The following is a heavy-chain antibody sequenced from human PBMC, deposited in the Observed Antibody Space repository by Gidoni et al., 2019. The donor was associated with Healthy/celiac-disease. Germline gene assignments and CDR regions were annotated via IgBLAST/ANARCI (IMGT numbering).Heavy chain of an antibody. CDR2: INHSGST. CDR3: ARTSISGYCSGGSCPLDY. Sequence: QVQLQPWGARLLKPSETLSLPCAVHGGSLSGSSWSWIRQPPGKGLEWIGEINHSGSTNYNPSLKSRVTISVDTSKNQFSLKLSSVTAADTAVYYCARTSISGYCSGGSCPLDYWGQGTLVTVSS. V-gene: IGHV4-34*01. J-gene: IGHJ4*02. D-gene: IGHD2-15*01. CDR1: GGSLSGSS.